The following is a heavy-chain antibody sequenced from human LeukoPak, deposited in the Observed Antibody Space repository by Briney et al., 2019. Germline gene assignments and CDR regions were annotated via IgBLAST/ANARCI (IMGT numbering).Heavy chain of an antibody. V-gene: IGHV3-13*01. CDR2: IDTADNT. D-gene: IGHD2-8*01. J-gene: IGHJ4*02. Sequence: GGSLRLSCATSGFAFSSYDMHWVRQATGKGLEWVSAIDTADNTYYPDSVKGRFTVSRENAKNSFYLQMNSLRAGDTAVYYCAREGRSCSTAICEFDYWGQGTLVTVSS. CDR3: AREGRSCSTAICEFDY. CDR1: GFAFSSYD.